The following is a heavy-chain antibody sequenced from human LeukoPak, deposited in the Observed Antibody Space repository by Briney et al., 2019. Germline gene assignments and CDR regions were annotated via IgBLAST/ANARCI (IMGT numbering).Heavy chain of an antibody. CDR1: GFTFSSFG. CDR2: ISHDGSYE. Sequence: GGSLRLSCAGSGFTFSSFGMHWVRQVPGKGLEWVAVISHDGSYEYYADSMKGRFTISRDTSKNTLYLQMNSLRAEDTAVYYCAKDGLWFGDLTYFDYWGQGVLVTVSS. CDR3: AKDGLWFGDLTYFDY. J-gene: IGHJ4*02. D-gene: IGHD3-10*01. V-gene: IGHV3-30*18.